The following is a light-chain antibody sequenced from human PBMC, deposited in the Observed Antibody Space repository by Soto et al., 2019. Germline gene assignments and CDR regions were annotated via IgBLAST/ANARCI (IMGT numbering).Light chain of an antibody. CDR2: GAS. CDR1: QSVSSSY. J-gene: IGKJ4*01. Sequence: ERVMTQSPATLSVSPGERATLSCRASQSVSSSYLAWYQQKPGQAPRLLIYGASSRATGIPDRFSGSGSGTDFTLTISRLEPEDFAVYYCQQYGSSLPFGGGTKVDI. CDR3: QQYGSSLP. V-gene: IGKV3-20*01.